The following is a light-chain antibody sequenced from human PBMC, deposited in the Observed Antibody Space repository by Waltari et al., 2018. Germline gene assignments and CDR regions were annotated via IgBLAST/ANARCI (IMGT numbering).Light chain of an antibody. V-gene: IGKV3-15*01. J-gene: IGKJ1*01. Sequence: EIVMTQSPATLSVSPGERATLSCRASQSINSNVAWYRQKPGQAPRLLIYGASARATGIPGRFSGSGSGTEFTLTISSLQSDDFGVYYCQQYNNWPRTFGQGTKVEI. CDR3: QQYNNWPRT. CDR2: GAS. CDR1: QSINSN.